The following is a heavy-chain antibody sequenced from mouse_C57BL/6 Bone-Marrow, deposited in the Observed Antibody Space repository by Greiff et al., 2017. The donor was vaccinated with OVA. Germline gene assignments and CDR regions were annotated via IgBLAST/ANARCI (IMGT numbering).Heavy chain of an antibody. CDR1: GYTFTDYY. CDR2: INPNNGGT. CDR3: AGRDYDYPYFDY. D-gene: IGHD2-4*01. V-gene: IGHV1-26*01. J-gene: IGHJ2*01. Sequence: VQLQQSGPELVKPGASVKISCKASGYTFTDYYMNWVKQSHGKSLEWIGDINPNNGGTSYNQKFKGKATLTVDKSSSTAYMELRSLTSEDSAVYYCAGRDYDYPYFDYWGQGTTLTVSS.